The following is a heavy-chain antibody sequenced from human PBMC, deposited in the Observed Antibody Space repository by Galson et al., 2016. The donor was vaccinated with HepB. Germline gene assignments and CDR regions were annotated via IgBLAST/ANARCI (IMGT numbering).Heavy chain of an antibody. Sequence: SLRLSCAASGFTFGSYAMTWVRQAPGKGLEWVSGIGGSGGSINYADSAKGRFTISRDNPKNTLYLQMNSLRAEDTAVYYCAKGPTGYYYYGMDVWGQGTTVTVSS. D-gene: IGHD1-14*01. CDR3: AKGPTGYYYYGMDV. CDR2: IGGSGGSI. V-gene: IGHV3-23*01. J-gene: IGHJ6*02. CDR1: GFTFGSYA.